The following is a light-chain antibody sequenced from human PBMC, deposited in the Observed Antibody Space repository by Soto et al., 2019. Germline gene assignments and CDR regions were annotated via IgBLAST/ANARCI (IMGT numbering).Light chain of an antibody. CDR2: GAS. J-gene: IGKJ5*01. CDR3: HQRYNWPRVT. V-gene: IGKV3-11*01. Sequence: ESVLTQSPSTLSLSTGETATLSCRASQSISSYLAWYQQKPCRAPSLLIYGASSRATGIPARFSGSGSGTDFTLTITSLEPEDFAVYFCHQRYNWPRVTFGQGTRLEIK. CDR1: QSISSY.